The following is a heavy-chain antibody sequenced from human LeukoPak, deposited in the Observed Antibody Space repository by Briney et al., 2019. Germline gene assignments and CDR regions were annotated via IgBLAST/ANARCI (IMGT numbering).Heavy chain of an antibody. CDR1: GGSFSGYY. V-gene: IGHV4-34*01. D-gene: IGHD3-10*01. CDR3: ARSLRGSYYQKGDY. J-gene: IGHJ4*02. Sequence: PSETLSLTCAVYGGSFSGYYWSWIRQPPGKGLEWIGEINHSGSTNYNPSLKSRVTISVDTSKNQFSLKLSSVTAADTAVYYCARSLRGSYYQKGDYWGQGTLVTVSS. CDR2: INHSGST.